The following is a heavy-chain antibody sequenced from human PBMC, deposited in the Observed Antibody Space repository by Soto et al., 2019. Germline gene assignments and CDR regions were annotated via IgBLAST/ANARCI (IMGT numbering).Heavy chain of an antibody. CDR1: GYTFSTHG. V-gene: IGHV1-18*01. Sequence: QVQLVQSDPEMKKPGASVKVSCRASGYTFSTHGLSWVRQAPGQGLEWMGWITPYNGNTNYEQKLRGRLTMTTDTSTNTGYMEVRSLRSDDTAVYYCARFRDCTGSTCDPSFGFDLWGPGTVVTVSS. CDR3: ARFRDCTGSTCDPSFGFDL. J-gene: IGHJ3*01. CDR2: ITPYNGNT. D-gene: IGHD2-8*02.